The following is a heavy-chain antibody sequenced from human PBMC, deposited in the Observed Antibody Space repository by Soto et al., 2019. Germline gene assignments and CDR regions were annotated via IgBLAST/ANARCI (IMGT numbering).Heavy chain of an antibody. Sequence: QVQLQESGPGLVRPSETLSLMCSVSGVSISRGGHHWSWIRRHPDKGLEWIGNIYYTGTTSYNPSLKSRTTVSVDTSRDKFSLQMTSVTAADTSIYYCARQGCGNDCCGEYSLDHWGQGIPVTVSP. J-gene: IGHJ4*02. CDR3: ARQGCGNDCCGEYSLDH. D-gene: IGHD2-21*02. V-gene: IGHV4-31*03. CDR1: GVSISRGGHH. CDR2: IYYTGTT.